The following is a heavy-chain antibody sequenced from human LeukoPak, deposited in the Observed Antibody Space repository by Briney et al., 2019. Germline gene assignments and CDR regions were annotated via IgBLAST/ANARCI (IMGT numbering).Heavy chain of an antibody. CDR3: ARDPSGYSLGGFDY. CDR1: GGSLSSYY. J-gene: IGHJ4*02. Sequence: SETLSLTCTVSGGSLSSYYWSWIRQPPGKGLECIGYIYYSGSTNYNPSLKSRVTISVDTSKNQFSLKLSSVTAADTAVYYCARDPSGYSLGGFDYWGQGTLVTVSS. CDR2: IYYSGST. D-gene: IGHD3-3*01. V-gene: IGHV4-59*01.